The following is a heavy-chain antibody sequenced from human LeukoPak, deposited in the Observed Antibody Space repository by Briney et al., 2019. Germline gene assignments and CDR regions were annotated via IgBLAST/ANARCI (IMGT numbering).Heavy chain of an antibody. Sequence: GGSLRLSCAASGFTFSSYSMNWVRQAPGKGLEWVSSISSNSNYIYYADSVKGRFTISRDSAKNSLYLQMNSLRAEDTAVYYCAREFGSWGQGTLVTVSS. CDR3: AREFGS. CDR2: ISSNSNYI. V-gene: IGHV3-21*06. CDR1: GFTFSSYS. J-gene: IGHJ4*02.